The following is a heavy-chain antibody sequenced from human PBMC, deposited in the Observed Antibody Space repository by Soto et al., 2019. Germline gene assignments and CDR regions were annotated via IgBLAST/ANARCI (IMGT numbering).Heavy chain of an antibody. CDR3: ARQVPRITMVRGVTGWFDP. CDR1: GFTFSDYY. CDR2: ISSSGSTI. V-gene: IGHV3-11*01. Sequence: GGSLRLSCAASGFTFSDYYMSWIRQAPGKGLEWVSYISSSGSTIYYADSVKGRFTISRDNAKNSLYLQMNSLRAEDTAVYYCARQVPRITMVRGVTGWFDPWGQGTLVTVSS. J-gene: IGHJ5*02. D-gene: IGHD3-10*01.